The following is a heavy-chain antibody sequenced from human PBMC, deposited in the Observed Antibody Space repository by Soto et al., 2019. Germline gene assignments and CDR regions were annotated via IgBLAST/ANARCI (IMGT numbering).Heavy chain of an antibody. D-gene: IGHD3-22*01. CDR2: ISGSGGST. J-gene: IGHJ1*01. CDR3: AKDSIWYYYDSSGPHPYFQH. CDR1: GFTFSSYA. Sequence: GGSLRLSCAASGFTFSSYAMSWVRQAPGKGLEWVSAISGSGGSTYYADPVKGRFTFSRNNSKNTLFLQMNSLRAEDTAFFYCAKDSIWYYYDSSGPHPYFQHWGQGTLVTVS. V-gene: IGHV3-23*01.